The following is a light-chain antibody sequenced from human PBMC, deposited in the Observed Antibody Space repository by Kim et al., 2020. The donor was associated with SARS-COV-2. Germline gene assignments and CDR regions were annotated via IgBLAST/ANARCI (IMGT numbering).Light chain of an antibody. CDR1: SSNIGAGHD. CDR3: QSHDSSLSAWV. V-gene: IGLV1-40*01. Sequence: RVTISGPGSSSNIGAGHDVHGYQHLPGTAPKLLIYGNTNRPSGVPDRFSGSKSGTSASLAITGLQAEDEADYYCQSHDSSLSAWVFGGGTQLTVL. CDR2: GNT. J-gene: IGLJ3*02.